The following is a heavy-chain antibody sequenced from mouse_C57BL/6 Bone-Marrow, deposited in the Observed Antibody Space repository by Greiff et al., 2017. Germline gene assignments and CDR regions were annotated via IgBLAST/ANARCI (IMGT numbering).Heavy chain of an antibody. CDR3: TRDRDGSSSAWFAY. Sequence: EVQRVESGEGLVKPGGSLKLSCAASGFTFSSYAMSWVRQTPEKRLEWVAYISSGGDYIYYADTVKGRFTISRDNARNTLYLQMSSLKSEDTAMYYCTRDRDGSSSAWFAYWGQGTLVTVSA. D-gene: IGHD1-1*01. CDR1: GFTFSSYA. J-gene: IGHJ3*01. V-gene: IGHV5-9-1*02. CDR2: ISSGGDYI.